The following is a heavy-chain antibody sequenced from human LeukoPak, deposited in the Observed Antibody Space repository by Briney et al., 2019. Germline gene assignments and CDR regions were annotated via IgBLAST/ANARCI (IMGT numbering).Heavy chain of an antibody. Sequence: GGSLRLSCAASGFTFSSYAMSWVRQAPGKGPEWVSAISGSGGSTYYADSVKGRFTISRDNSKNTLYLQMNSLRAEDTAVYYCAKDPRPNYYDSSGYQGPRGYWGRGTLVTVSS. CDR1: GFTFSSYA. D-gene: IGHD3-22*01. J-gene: IGHJ4*02. CDR2: ISGSGGST. CDR3: AKDPRPNYYDSSGYQGPRGY. V-gene: IGHV3-23*01.